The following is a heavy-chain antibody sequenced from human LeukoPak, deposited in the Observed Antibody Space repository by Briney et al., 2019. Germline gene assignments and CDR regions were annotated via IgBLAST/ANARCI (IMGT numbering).Heavy chain of an antibody. V-gene: IGHV1-18*01. J-gene: IGHJ4*02. CDR1: GYTFTSYG. Sequence: ASVKVSCKASGYTFTSYGISWVRQAPGQGLEWMGWIGAYNGNTNYAQKLQGRVTMTTDTSTSTAYMELRSLRSDDTAVYYCARASYYYGSGSYYTPQDYWGQGTLVTVSS. D-gene: IGHD3-10*01. CDR3: ARASYYYGSGSYYTPQDY. CDR2: IGAYNGNT.